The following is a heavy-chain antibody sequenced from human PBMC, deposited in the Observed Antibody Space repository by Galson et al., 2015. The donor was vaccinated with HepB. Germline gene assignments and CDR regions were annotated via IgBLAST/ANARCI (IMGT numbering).Heavy chain of an antibody. Sequence: CAISGDSVSSNSAAWNWIRQSPSRGLEWLGRTYYRSKWYNDYAESVKSRININPDTSKNKFSLQLNSVTPEDTAVYYCARDSGPQDVDTAMVKFDYWGQGSLVTVFS. CDR1: GDSVSSNSAA. D-gene: IGHD5-18*01. V-gene: IGHV6-1*01. J-gene: IGHJ4*02. CDR3: ARDSGPQDVDTAMVKFDY. CDR2: TYYRSKWYN.